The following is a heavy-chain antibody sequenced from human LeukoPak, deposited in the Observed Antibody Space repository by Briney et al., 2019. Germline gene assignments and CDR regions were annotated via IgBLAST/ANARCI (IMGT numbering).Heavy chain of an antibody. D-gene: IGHD3-22*01. CDR3: AKENYYDSSGYYYSRYHYYYYMDV. J-gene: IGHJ6*03. V-gene: IGHV3-30*18. Sequence: GGSLRLSCAASGFTFSTYGMSWVRQAPGKGLEWVAVISYDGSNKYYADSVKGRFTISRDNSKNTLYLQMNSLRAEDTAVYYCAKENYYDSSGYYYSRYHYYYYMDVWGKGTTVTVSS. CDR1: GFTFSTYG. CDR2: ISYDGSNK.